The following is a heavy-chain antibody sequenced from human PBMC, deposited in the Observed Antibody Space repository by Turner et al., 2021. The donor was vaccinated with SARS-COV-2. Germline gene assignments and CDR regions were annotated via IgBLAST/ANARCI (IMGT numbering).Heavy chain of an antibody. J-gene: IGHJ5*02. Sequence: VQLVESGGGLVQPGGSLRLSCAASGFTFSSYWMSWVRQAPGKGLEWVANIKQDGSEKYYVDSVKGRFTISRDNAKNSLYLQMNSLRAEDTAVYYCARDSSSWNSNWFDPWGQGTLVTVSS. CDR3: ARDSSSWNSNWFDP. V-gene: IGHV3-7*01. CDR1: GFTFSSYW. D-gene: IGHD6-13*01. CDR2: IKQDGSEK.